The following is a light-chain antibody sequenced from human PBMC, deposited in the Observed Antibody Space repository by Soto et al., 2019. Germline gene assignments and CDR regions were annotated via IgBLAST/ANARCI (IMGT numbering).Light chain of an antibody. CDR1: TSDIGGYNY. CDR3: SSHGGNSPYV. V-gene: IGLV2-8*01. J-gene: IGLJ1*01. Sequence: ALTQPPSASGSPGQSVAISCTGTTSDIGGYNYVSWYQQHPGKAPKLMIYEVNKRPSGVPDRFSGSKSGNTASLTVSGLLAEDEADYYCSSHGGNSPYVFGTGTKLTVL. CDR2: EVN.